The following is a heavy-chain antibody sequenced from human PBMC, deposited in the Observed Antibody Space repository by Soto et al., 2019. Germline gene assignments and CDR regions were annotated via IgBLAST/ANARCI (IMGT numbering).Heavy chain of an antibody. J-gene: IGHJ4*02. Sequence: PSETLSLTCAVYGGSFSGYYWSWIRQPPGKGLEWIGEINHSGSTNYNPSLKSRVTISVDTSKNQFSLKLSSVTAADTAVYYCARGLLLWLDYWGQGTLVTVSS. CDR1: GGSFSGYY. CDR2: INHSGST. D-gene: IGHD2-21*01. V-gene: IGHV4-34*01. CDR3: ARGLLLWLDY.